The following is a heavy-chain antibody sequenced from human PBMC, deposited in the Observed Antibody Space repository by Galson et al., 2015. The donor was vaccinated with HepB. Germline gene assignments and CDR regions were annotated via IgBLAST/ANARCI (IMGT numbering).Heavy chain of an antibody. V-gene: IGHV5-10-1*01. Sequence: QSGAEVKKPGESLRISCKGSGYSFTSYWISWVRQMPGKGLEWMGRIDPSDSYTNYSPSFQGHVTISADKSISTAYLQWSSLKASDTAMYYCARITIFGVVIPYGMDVWGQGTTVTVSS. CDR1: GYSFTSYW. CDR3: ARITIFGVVIPYGMDV. CDR2: IDPSDSYT. D-gene: IGHD3-3*01. J-gene: IGHJ6*02.